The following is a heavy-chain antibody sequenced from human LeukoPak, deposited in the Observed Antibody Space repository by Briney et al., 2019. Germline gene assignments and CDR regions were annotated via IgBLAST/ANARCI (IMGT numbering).Heavy chain of an antibody. D-gene: IGHD6-19*01. Sequence: QPGGSLRLSCAASGFTFSSYAIHWVRQAPGKGLERVAVISYDGSNEYYADSVKGRFIISRDDSWNTLYLQMNSLRGEDTALYYCARDGNGFNSGWSAFFDYWGQGTLVTVSS. CDR3: ARDGNGFNSGWSAFFDY. CDR1: GFTFSSYA. J-gene: IGHJ4*01. CDR2: ISYDGSNE. V-gene: IGHV3-30*04.